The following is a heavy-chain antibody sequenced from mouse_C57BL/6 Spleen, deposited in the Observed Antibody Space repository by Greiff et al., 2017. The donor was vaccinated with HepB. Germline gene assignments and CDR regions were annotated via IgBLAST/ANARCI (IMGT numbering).Heavy chain of an antibody. V-gene: IGHV1-54*01. CDR3: ARQALYDYDDYAMDY. CDR1: GYAFTNYL. Sequence: VQLQQSGAELVRPGTSVKVSCKASGYAFTNYLIEWVKQRPGQGLEWIGVINPGSGGTNYNEKFKGKATLTADKSSSTAYMQLSSLTSEDSAVYFCARQALYDYDDYAMDYWGHGTSVPVSS. D-gene: IGHD2-4*01. CDR2: INPGSGGT. J-gene: IGHJ4*01.